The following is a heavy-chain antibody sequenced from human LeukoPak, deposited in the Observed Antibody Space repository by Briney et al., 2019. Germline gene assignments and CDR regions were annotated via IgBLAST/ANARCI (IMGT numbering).Heavy chain of an antibody. CDR2: IYYSGST. D-gene: IGHD3-10*01. CDR3: ARSFSGAYPGLDD. J-gene: IGHJ4*02. CDR1: GGSISNYY. Sequence: SETLSLTCTVSGGSISNYYWSWIRQPPGKGLDWIGYIYYSGSTNYSPSFKSRVTISIDTSKNQFSLRLSSVTAADTAVYYCARSFSGAYPGLDDWGQGTLVAVSS. V-gene: IGHV4-59*08.